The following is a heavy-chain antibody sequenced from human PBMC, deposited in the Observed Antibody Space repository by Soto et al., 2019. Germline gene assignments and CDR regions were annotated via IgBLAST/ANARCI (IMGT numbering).Heavy chain of an antibody. CDR1: GFTFSSYA. V-gene: IGHV3-30-3*01. J-gene: IGHJ4*02. CDR3: ARDVLEGAPNYYDSTGTFDY. CDR2: ISYDGSNK. Sequence: QTGGSLRLSCAASGFTFSSYAMHWVRQAPGKGLEWVAVISYDGSNKYYADSVKGRFTISRDNSKNTLYLQMNSLRAEDTAVYYCARDVLEGAPNYYDSTGTFDYWGQGXLVTVSS. D-gene: IGHD3-22*01.